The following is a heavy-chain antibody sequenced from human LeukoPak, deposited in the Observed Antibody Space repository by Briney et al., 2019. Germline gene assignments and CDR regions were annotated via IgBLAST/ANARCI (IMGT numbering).Heavy chain of an antibody. J-gene: IGHJ4*02. Sequence: PGGSLRLSCAASGFTFSSYGMHWVRQTPGKGLEWVAFVQNDGSDKFFADSVKGRFTVSRDNSKNTLYLQMNSLRADDTAVYYCAKERQLEPFDCWGQGTLVTVSS. CDR1: GFTFSSYG. V-gene: IGHV3-30*02. CDR3: AKERQLEPFDC. D-gene: IGHD1-1*01. CDR2: VQNDGSDK.